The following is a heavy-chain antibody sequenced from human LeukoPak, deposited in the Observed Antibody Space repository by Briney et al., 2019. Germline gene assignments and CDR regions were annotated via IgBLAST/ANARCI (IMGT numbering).Heavy chain of an antibody. Sequence: GGSLRLSCAASGFTFSSYSMNWVRQAPGKGLEWVSYISSSSSTIYYADSVKGRFTISRDNSKNTLYLQMNSLRAEDTAVYYCAKGVDIVATIPGGFDYWGQGTLVTVSS. V-gene: IGHV3-48*01. CDR3: AKGVDIVATIPGGFDY. CDR2: ISSSSSTI. CDR1: GFTFSSYS. J-gene: IGHJ4*02. D-gene: IGHD5-12*01.